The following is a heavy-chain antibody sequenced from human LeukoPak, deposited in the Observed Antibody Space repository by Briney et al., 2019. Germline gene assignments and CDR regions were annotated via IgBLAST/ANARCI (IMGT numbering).Heavy chain of an antibody. CDR1: GYSISSGYY. CDR3: ARKYYYYYMDV. CDR2: IYHSGST. J-gene: IGHJ6*03. V-gene: IGHV4-38-2*02. Sequence: SETLSLTCTVSGYSISSGYYWGWIRQPPGKGLEWIGSIYHSGSTYYNPSLKSRVTMSVDTSKNQFSLKLSSVTAADTAVYYCARKYYYYYMDVWGKGTTVTISS.